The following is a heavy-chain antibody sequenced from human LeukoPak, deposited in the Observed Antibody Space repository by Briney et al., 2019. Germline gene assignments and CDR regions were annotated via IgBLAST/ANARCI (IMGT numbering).Heavy chain of an antibody. Sequence: GGSLRLSCEASGFTFRSYWMHWVRQAPGRGLGWVSSMKSDGSTRSYADSVKGRFTISRDNTKNTLYLQMSSLIAADTAVYYCTRGGSYGDFWGQGTLVTVSS. D-gene: IGHD3-16*01. CDR3: TRGGSYGDF. CDR2: MKSDGSTR. V-gene: IGHV3-74*01. CDR1: GFTFRSYW. J-gene: IGHJ4*02.